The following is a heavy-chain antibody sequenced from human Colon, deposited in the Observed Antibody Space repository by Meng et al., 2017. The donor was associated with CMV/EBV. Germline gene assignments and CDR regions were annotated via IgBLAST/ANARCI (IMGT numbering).Heavy chain of an antibody. V-gene: IGHV4-38-2*02. D-gene: IGHD2/OR15-2a*01. CDR3: ATDQYPF. J-gene: IGHJ3*01. Sequence: GSLRLSCTVSGYSISSGYFWGWIRQPAGRGLGWIGSTYHSGTTHYNPSLTGRVTISVDTSKHQFSLQLSSVTAADPAVYYCATDQYPFWGRGTMVTVSS. CDR2: TYHSGTT. CDR1: GYSISSGYF.